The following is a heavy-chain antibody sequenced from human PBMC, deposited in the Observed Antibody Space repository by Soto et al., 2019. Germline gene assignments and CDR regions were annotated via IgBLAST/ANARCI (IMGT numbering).Heavy chain of an antibody. J-gene: IGHJ4*02. Sequence: QITLKESGPTLVKPTQTLTLTCTFSGFSLSTSGVGVGWIRQPPGKALEWLALIYWDNDKRYIPTLKNRVTGTKDTSKDQGVLTMTNMYPADTTKYYCADRGRCRHDGGVGSFDSWGQGTLVTVSS. CDR2: IYWDNDK. D-gene: IGHD3-10*01. CDR1: GFSLSTSGVG. V-gene: IGHV2-5*02. CDR3: ADRGRCRHDGGVGSFDS.